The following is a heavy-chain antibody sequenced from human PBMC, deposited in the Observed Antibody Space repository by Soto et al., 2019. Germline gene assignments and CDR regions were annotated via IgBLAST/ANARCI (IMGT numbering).Heavy chain of an antibody. J-gene: IGHJ6*02. CDR3: ASEYCSGRSCYYYGMDV. V-gene: IGHV3-33*01. CDR2: IWYDGSNK. Sequence: QVQLVESGGGVVQPGRSLRLSCAASGFTFSSYGMHWVRQGPGKGLEWVAIIWYDGSNKYYADSVKGRFTISRDNSKNTLYLQMNSLRAEDTAVYYCASEYCSGRSCYYYGMDVWGQGTTVTVSS. CDR1: GFTFSSYG. D-gene: IGHD2-15*01.